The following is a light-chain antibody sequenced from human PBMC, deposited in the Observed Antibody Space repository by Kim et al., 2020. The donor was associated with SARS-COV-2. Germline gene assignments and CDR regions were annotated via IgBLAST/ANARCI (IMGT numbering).Light chain of an antibody. Sequence: ASTGDRVTISCRVSQVINSYLAWYQQKPGKAPELLIYGASTLQSGVPSGFSGNGSGTDFSLTISCLQSADFATYYCQQYYSFPWTFGQGTKVDIK. V-gene: IGKV1D-8*01. CDR1: QVINSY. CDR2: GAS. J-gene: IGKJ1*01. CDR3: QQYYSFPWT.